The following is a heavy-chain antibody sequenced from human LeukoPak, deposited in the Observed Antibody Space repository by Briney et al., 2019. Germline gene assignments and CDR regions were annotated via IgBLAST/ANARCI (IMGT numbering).Heavy chain of an antibody. V-gene: IGHV3-23*01. D-gene: IGHD4-17*01. J-gene: IGHJ3*01. CDR1: GFTFSRYA. CDR2: IVAGGGG. Sequence: GGSLRLSCVASGFTFSRYAMIWVRQAPGKGLEWVSAIVAGGGGKYADSVKGRFTVSRDNSKNTLYLQMNGLTAEDTAVYFCARDPNGDYIGAFDFRGHGTRVTVSS. CDR3: ARDPNGDYIGAFDF.